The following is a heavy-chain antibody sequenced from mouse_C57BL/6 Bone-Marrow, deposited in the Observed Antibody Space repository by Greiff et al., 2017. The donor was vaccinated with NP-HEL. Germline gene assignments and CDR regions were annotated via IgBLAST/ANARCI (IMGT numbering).Heavy chain of an antibody. CDR1: GFTFSSYA. CDR2: ISDGGSYT. D-gene: IGHD2-2*01. Sequence: EVHLVESGGGLVKPGGSLKLSCAASGFTFSSYAMSWVRQTPEKRLEWVATISDGGSYTYYPDNVKGRFTISRDNAKNNLYLQMSHLKSEDTAMYYCARSGYDAWFAYWGQGTLVTVSA. V-gene: IGHV5-4*01. CDR3: ARSGYDAWFAY. J-gene: IGHJ3*01.